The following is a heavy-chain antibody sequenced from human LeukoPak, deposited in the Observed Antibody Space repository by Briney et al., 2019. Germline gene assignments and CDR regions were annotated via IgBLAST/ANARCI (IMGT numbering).Heavy chain of an antibody. D-gene: IGHD3-22*01. V-gene: IGHV3-23*01. CDR1: GFTFRSYA. CDR2: VSASGGYT. J-gene: IGHJ6*02. Sequence: GGSLRLSCAASGFTFRSYAMNWVRQAPGKGLEWVSAVSASGGYTYYADSVKGRFTISRDNSKSTLYLQMNNLRAEDTALYYCANHRYDSSRYTVCPYYGMDVRGQGTTVTVSS. CDR3: ANHRYDSSRYTVCPYYGMDV.